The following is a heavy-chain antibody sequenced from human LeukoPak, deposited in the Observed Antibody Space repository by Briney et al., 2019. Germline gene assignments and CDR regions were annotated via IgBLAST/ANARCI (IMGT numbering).Heavy chain of an antibody. CDR2: IKSDGST. Sequence: PGGSLRLSCAASGFTFSTYWMHWVRQAPGKGLVWVSRIKSDGSTNYADSVKGRFTISRDNAKHTLSLQMNSLRPDDTCLYYCARAPSEIGGYYPEYFRHWGQGTLVTVSS. J-gene: IGHJ1*01. D-gene: IGHD3-3*01. V-gene: IGHV3-74*01. CDR3: ARAPSEIGGYYPEYFRH. CDR1: GFTFSTYW.